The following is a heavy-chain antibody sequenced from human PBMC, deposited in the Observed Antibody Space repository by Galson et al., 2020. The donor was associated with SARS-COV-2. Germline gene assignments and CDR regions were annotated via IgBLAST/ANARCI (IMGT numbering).Heavy chain of an antibody. CDR3: ARSVGHYYDSSGYHPFDY. J-gene: IGHJ4*02. V-gene: IGHV4-28*01. D-gene: IGHD3-22*01. Sequence: PSLKSRVTMSVDRAKNQFSLTLTSVTAVDTAVYYCARSVGHYYDSSGYHPFDYWGQGTLVTVSS.